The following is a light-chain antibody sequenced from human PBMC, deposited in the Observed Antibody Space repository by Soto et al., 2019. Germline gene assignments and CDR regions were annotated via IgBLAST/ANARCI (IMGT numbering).Light chain of an antibody. CDR3: SSYTSSSTRV. CDR2: EVS. CDR1: SSDVGAYNY. Sequence: QSALTQPASVSGSPGQSITISCTGTSSDVGAYNYVSWYQQHPGKAPKLMIYEVSNRPSGVSNRFSGSKSGNTASLIISGLQAEDEADYYCSSYTSSSTRVFGTGTKVTVL. V-gene: IGLV2-14*01. J-gene: IGLJ1*01.